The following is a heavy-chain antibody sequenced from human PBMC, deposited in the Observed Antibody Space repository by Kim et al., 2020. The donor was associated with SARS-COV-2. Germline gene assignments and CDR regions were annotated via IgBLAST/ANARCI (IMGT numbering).Heavy chain of an antibody. Sequence: ESVKGRFTISRDNDRNALYVQMDSLRVEDTAVYYCAKCGPSGGVGGASVDVWGQGTTVTVSS. CDR3: AKCGPSGGVGGASVDV. V-gene: IGHV3-21*01. D-gene: IGHD3-16*01. J-gene: IGHJ6*02.